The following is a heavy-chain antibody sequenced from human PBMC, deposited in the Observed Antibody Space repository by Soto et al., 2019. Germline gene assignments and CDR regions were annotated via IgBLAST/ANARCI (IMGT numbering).Heavy chain of an antibody. D-gene: IGHD6-25*01. V-gene: IGHV1-69*01. Sequence: QVQLVQCGAEVKRPGSSVKVSCKASGDTFSSYAINWVRQAPGQGLEWMGGIIPILGTVKYAKKFQGRVTITADESANTAYMELSSLRSEDTAVYYCARVQGAAYFYYAMAVWGQGTTVTVSS. CDR1: GDTFSSYA. J-gene: IGHJ6*02. CDR3: ARVQGAAYFYYAMAV. CDR2: IIPILGTV.